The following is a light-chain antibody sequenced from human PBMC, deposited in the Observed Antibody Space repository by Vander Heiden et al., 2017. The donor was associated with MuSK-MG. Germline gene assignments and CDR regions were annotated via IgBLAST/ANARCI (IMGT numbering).Light chain of an antibody. CDR1: QTVTTY. Sequence: IRMTQSPSSLSASVGDRVTITCRASQTVTTYLNWYQQKPGKAPKLLIYAASSLPSGVPSRFSGSGSGTDFSLTISGLQPEDLATYYCQQNYNVPQTFGQGTTVDI. CDR3: QQNYNVPQT. V-gene: IGKV1-39*01. CDR2: AAS. J-gene: IGKJ1*01.